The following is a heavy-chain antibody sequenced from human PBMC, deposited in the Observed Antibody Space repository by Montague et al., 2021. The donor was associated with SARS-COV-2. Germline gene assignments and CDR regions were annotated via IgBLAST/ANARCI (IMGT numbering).Heavy chain of an antibody. J-gene: IGHJ6*02. D-gene: IGHD6-13*01. Sequence: SETLSLTCTVPGGSISSSSYYWGWIRQPPGKGLEWIGSIYYSGSTYYNPSLKSRVTISVDTSKNQFSLNLSSVTAADTAVYYCARVGRQQLVRLSGMDVWGQGTTVTVSS. CDR3: ARVGRQQLVRLSGMDV. CDR1: GGSISSSSYY. V-gene: IGHV4-39*07. CDR2: IYYSGST.